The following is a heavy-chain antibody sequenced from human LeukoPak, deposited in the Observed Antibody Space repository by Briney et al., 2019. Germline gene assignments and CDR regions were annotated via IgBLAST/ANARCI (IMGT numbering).Heavy chain of an antibody. CDR2: IRYDGSNK. CDR1: GFTFSSYG. Sequence: PGGSLRLSCAASGFTFSSYGMHWVRQAPGKGLEWVAFIRYDGSNKYHADSVKGRFTISRDNSKNTLYLQLNTLRAEDTAVYYCAREKVGLGTALFDYWGQGTLVTVSS. D-gene: IGHD6-19*01. J-gene: IGHJ4*02. V-gene: IGHV3-30*02. CDR3: AREKVGLGTALFDY.